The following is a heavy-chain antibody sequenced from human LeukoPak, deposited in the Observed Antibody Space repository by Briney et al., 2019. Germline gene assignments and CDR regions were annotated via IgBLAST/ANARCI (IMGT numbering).Heavy chain of an antibody. V-gene: IGHV4-39*01. Sequence: QPSETLSLTCIVSGGSISSSSYYWGWIRQPPGKGLEWIGRIFYSGSTYYNPSLKSRVTISVDTSKNQFSLKLSSVTAADTALYYCAKSRLLEYYYDRSVPGGIVQWGQGTLVTVSS. D-gene: IGHD3-22*01. CDR2: IFYSGST. J-gene: IGHJ4*02. CDR1: GGSISSSSYY. CDR3: AKSRLLEYYYDRSVPGGIVQ.